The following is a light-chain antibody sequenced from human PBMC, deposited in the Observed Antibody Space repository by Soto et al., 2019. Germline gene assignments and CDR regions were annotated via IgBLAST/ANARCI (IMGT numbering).Light chain of an antibody. CDR3: QQRSNWPPPIT. V-gene: IGKV3-15*01. CDR1: ESVSTN. J-gene: IGKJ5*01. CDR2: VAS. Sequence: EIVLTQSPSTLSLSPGERATLSCRASESVSTNLAWYQQKAGQARRLPFYVASTRATGIPARFSGSGSGTEFTLTISSLQSEDFAVYYCQQRSNWPPPITFGQGTRLEI.